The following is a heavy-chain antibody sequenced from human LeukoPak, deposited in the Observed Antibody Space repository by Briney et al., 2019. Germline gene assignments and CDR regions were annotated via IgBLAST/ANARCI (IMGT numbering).Heavy chain of an antibody. V-gene: IGHV4-59*01. Sequence: SETLSLTCTVSGGSISTYYWSWIRQPPGKGLEYIAYIYYTGSTDYNPSLKSRVSISVDTSKNQFSLELNSVTAADTAVYYRARGRYSGGWYDYWGQGTLVTVSS. CDR2: IYYTGST. CDR3: ARGRYSGGWYDY. J-gene: IGHJ4*02. CDR1: GGSISTYY. D-gene: IGHD6-19*01.